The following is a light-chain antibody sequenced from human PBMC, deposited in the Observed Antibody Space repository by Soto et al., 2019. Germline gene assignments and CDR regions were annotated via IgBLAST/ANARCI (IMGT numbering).Light chain of an antibody. Sequence: DIQMTQSPSSLSAYIGDRVTITCRASQSIKTYLNWYQHKPGKAPNLLIHDATTLQSGVPSRFSGSGSGTDFTLIISSLQPEDFATYYCQQSFVTPRTFGQGTKVDIK. CDR1: QSIKTY. CDR3: QQSFVTPRT. J-gene: IGKJ1*01. V-gene: IGKV1-39*01. CDR2: DAT.